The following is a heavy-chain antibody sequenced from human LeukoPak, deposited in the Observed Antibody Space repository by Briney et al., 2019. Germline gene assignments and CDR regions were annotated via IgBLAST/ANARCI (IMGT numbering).Heavy chain of an antibody. V-gene: IGHV4-30-4*07. J-gene: IGHJ4*02. D-gene: IGHD3-22*01. Sequence: SQTLSLTCTVSGDSISSGDYYWSWIRQPAGKGLEWIGYIYYSGSTYYNPSLKSRVTISVDTSKNQFSLKLSSVTAADTAVYYCARHSSGIYYFDYWGQGTLVTVSS. CDR2: IYYSGST. CDR1: GDSISSGDYY. CDR3: ARHSSGIYYFDY.